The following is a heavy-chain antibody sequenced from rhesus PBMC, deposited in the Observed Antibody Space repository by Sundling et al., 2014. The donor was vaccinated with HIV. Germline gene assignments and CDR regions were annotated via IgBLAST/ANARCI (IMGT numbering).Heavy chain of an antibody. CDR2: ISGSGGST. CDR1: GGSISNNF. V-gene: IGHV4-173*01. J-gene: IGHJ6*01. CDR3: ARGFGLIIISHYYYGLDS. Sequence: QVQLQESGPGLVKPSETLSLTCTVSGGSISNNFWNWIRQPPGKGLEWIGRISGSGGSTDYNPSLKSRVTISTETSKSQFSLKLSSVTAADTAVYYCARGFGLIIISHYYYGLDSWGQGVVVTVSS. D-gene: IGHD3-3*01.